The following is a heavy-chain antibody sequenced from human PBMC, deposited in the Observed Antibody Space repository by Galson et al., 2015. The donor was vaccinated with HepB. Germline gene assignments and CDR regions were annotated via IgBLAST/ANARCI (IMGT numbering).Heavy chain of an antibody. J-gene: IGHJ4*02. Sequence: QSGAEVKKPGESLKISCKGSGYIFSNYWIVWVRQMPGKGLEFMGTISPGDSDTKYSPSFQGQVTISADKSTSTAYLQWSSLKASDTAMYYCAKMSVGCFDYWGQGTLVTVAS. CDR1: GYIFSNYW. D-gene: IGHD1-26*01. CDR3: AKMSVGCFDY. V-gene: IGHV5-51*01. CDR2: ISPGDSDT.